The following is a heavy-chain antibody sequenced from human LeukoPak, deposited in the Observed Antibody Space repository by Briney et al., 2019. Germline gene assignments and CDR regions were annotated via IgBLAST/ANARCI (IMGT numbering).Heavy chain of an antibody. CDR2: IYSGGST. CDR3: TTRKAAVGHFDY. J-gene: IGHJ4*02. CDR1: GGSISPYY. V-gene: IGHV4-59*01. Sequence: SETLSLTCTMSGGSISPYYWSWIRQPPGKELEWIGNIYSGGSTNYNPSLKSRLTISVDTSKNQFSLDLSSVTAADTAVYYCTTRKAAVGHFDYWGQGTLVTVSS. D-gene: IGHD6-13*01.